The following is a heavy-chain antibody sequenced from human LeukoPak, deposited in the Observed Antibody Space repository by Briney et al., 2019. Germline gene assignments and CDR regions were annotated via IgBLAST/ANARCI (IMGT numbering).Heavy chain of an antibody. CDR3: ASPEQLERDYYYMDV. Sequence: SVKVSCKASGGTFSSYAICWVRQAPGQGLEWMGGIIPIFGTANYAQKFQGRVTITTDESTSTAYMELSSLRSEDTAVYYCASPEQLERDYYYMDVWGKGTTVTVSS. CDR2: IIPIFGTA. D-gene: IGHD6-6*01. J-gene: IGHJ6*03. V-gene: IGHV1-69*05. CDR1: GGTFSSYA.